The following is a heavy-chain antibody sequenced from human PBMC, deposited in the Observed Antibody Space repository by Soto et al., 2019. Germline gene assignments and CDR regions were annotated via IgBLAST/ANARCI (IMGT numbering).Heavy chain of an antibody. Sequence: QVQLQESGPGLVKPSETLSLTCTVSGGSITNFYWSWIRQPPGKGLEWIGYTYSGNIYNPYLQSRVTISEDTARNQLSLRLTSVCPADTAVYYGAWQHKAVARTGAFDKWGPGTMCTVSS. J-gene: IGHJ3*02. D-gene: IGHD6-19*01. CDR3: AWQHKAVARTGAFDK. CDR1: GGSITNFY. V-gene: IGHV4-59*01. CDR2: TYSGN.